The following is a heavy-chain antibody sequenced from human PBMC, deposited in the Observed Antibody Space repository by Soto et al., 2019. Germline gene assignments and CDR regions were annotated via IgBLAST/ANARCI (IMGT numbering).Heavy chain of an antibody. Sequence: RGSLRLSCAASGFTFSSYAMSWVRQAPGKGLEWVSAISGSGGSTYYADSVKGRFTISRDNSKNTLYLQMNSLRAEDTAVYYCAKDPRPGYYDILTDYYYYMDVWGKGTTVTVSS. V-gene: IGHV3-23*01. CDR2: ISGSGGST. J-gene: IGHJ6*03. CDR1: GFTFSSYA. D-gene: IGHD3-9*01. CDR3: AKDPRPGYYDILTDYYYYMDV.